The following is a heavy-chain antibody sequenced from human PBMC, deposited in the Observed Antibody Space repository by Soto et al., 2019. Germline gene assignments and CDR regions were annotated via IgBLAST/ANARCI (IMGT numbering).Heavy chain of an antibody. CDR3: ARGSTYSYPGIRFFDF. J-gene: IGHJ4*02. CDR1: GLTFGSRA. D-gene: IGHD2-21*01. V-gene: IGHV3-23*01. CDR2: ITDTGGDA. Sequence: GGSLRLSCVASGLTFGSRAMSWVRQAPGEGLQWVSTITDTGGDAKYADSVRGRFVISRDNSKKTLYLQMTSLTAEDSAMYFCARGSTYSYPGIRFFDFWGRGTLVTVSS.